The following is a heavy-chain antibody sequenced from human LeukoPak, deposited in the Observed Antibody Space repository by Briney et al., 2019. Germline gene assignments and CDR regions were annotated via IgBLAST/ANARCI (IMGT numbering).Heavy chain of an antibody. Sequence: GGSLRLSCAASGFTFSSYGVSWVRQAPGKGLEWVSAISGSGGSTYYADSVKGRFTISRDNSKNTLFLQMNSLRAEDTAVYYCARDTSMVRGVTKSYYYYYMDVWGKGTTVTVSS. CDR3: ARDTSMVRGVTKSYYYYYMDV. CDR2: ISGSGGST. V-gene: IGHV3-23*01. D-gene: IGHD3-10*01. CDR1: GFTFSSYG. J-gene: IGHJ6*03.